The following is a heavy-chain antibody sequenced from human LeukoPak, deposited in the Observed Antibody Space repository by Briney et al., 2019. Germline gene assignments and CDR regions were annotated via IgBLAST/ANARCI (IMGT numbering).Heavy chain of an antibody. CDR3: ARGLSREAFDI. J-gene: IGHJ3*02. D-gene: IGHD1-26*01. Sequence: NAGGSLRLSCAASGFTFSSYSMNWVRQAPGKGLEWVSSISSSSSYIYYADSVKGRFTISRDNAKNSLYLQMNSLRAEDTAVYYCARGLSREAFDIWGQGTMVTVSS. CDR1: GFTFSSYS. CDR2: ISSSSSYI. V-gene: IGHV3-21*01.